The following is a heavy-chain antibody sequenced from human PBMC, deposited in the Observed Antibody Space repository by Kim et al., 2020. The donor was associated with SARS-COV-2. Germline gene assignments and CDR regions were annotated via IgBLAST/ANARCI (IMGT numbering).Heavy chain of an antibody. J-gene: IGHJ6*02. CDR1: GFTFKNYA. D-gene: IGHD6-13*01. CDR2: VSTDGDYL. Sequence: GGSLRLSCAASGFTFKNYAINWVRQPPGKGLEWVSTVSTDGDYLYYADSVKGRFAISRDNSKNTLYLKMNSLRAEDTAVYYCGKDQRAGAGGYLGMDVWGQETTVTVS. CDR3: GKDQRAGAGGYLGMDV. V-gene: IGHV3-23*01.